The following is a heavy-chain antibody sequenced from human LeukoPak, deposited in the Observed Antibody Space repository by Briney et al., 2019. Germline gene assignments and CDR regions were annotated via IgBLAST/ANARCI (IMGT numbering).Heavy chain of an antibody. D-gene: IGHD6-19*01. J-gene: IGHJ6*03. Sequence: GGSLRLSCAASGFTFNTYSMNWVRQAPGKGLEWISYISFSSRTIYYADSVKGRFTISRDNAKNSLYLQMNSLRAEDTAVYYCARAPSGYSSGWYRRYYYYYMDVWGKGTTVTVSS. CDR1: GFTFNTYS. CDR3: ARAPSGYSSGWYRRYYYYYMDV. CDR2: ISFSSRTI. V-gene: IGHV3-48*04.